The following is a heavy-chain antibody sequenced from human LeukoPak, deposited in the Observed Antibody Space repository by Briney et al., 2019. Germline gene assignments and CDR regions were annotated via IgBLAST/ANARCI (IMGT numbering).Heavy chain of an antibody. CDR1: GFTFSSYA. CDR2: ISGSGGST. CDR3: AKSGYQLLGYYGMDV. D-gene: IGHD2-2*01. Sequence: GGSLRLSCAASGFTFSSYAMSWVRQAPGKGLEWVSAISGSGGSTYYADSVKGRFTISRDNSKNTLYLQMNNLRAEDTAVYYCAKSGYQLLGYYGMDVWGQGTTVTVSS. V-gene: IGHV3-23*01. J-gene: IGHJ6*02.